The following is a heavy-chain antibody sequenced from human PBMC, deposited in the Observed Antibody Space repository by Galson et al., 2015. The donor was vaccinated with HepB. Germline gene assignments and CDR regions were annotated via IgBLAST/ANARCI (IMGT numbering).Heavy chain of an antibody. D-gene: IGHD5-12*01. CDR2: IRYDGTNK. CDR1: GFPFSNYA. Sequence: SLRLSCAASGFPFSNYAMYWVRQAPGKGLEWVASIRYDGTNKDYVDSVKGRFTISRDNSKNTLFLQMNSLRAEDTAVYHCAKRRRGYSGYDWGAAFDVWGQGTIVTVSS. CDR3: AKRRRGYSGYDWGAAFDV. J-gene: IGHJ3*01. V-gene: IGHV3-30*02.